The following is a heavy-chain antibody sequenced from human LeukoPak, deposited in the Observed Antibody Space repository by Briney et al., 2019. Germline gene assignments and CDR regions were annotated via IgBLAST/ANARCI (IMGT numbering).Heavy chain of an antibody. CDR2: ISGSGGST. Sequence: GGSLRLSCAASGFTFSSYAMSWVRQAPGKGLEWVSAISGSGGSTYYADSVKGWFTISRDNSKNTLYLQMNSLRAEDTAVYYCAKEIRGYSYGYCDYWGQGTLVTVSS. V-gene: IGHV3-23*01. CDR1: GFTFSSYA. J-gene: IGHJ4*02. CDR3: AKEIRGYSYGYCDY. D-gene: IGHD5-18*01.